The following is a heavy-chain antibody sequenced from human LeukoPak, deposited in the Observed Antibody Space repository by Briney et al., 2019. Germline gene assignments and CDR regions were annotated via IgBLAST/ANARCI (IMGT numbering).Heavy chain of an antibody. CDR2: IYYSGST. CDR3: ARGNEYCSSTSCYRTYYYGMDV. D-gene: IGHD2-2*02. CDR1: GGSISSYY. Sequence: SETLSLTCTVSGGSISSYYWSWIRQPPGKGLEWIGYIYYSGSTNYNPSLKSRVTISVDTSKNQFSLKLSSVTAADTAVYYCARGNEYCSSTSCYRTYYYGMDVWGQGTTVTVSS. V-gene: IGHV4-59*01. J-gene: IGHJ6*02.